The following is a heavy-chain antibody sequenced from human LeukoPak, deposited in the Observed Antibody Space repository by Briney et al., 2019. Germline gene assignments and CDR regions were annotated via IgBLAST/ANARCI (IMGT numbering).Heavy chain of an antibody. CDR2: IKQDGSEG. D-gene: IGHD3-16*01. V-gene: IGHV3-7*01. Sequence: GGSLRLSCAASGFTFSTYWMSWVRQAPGKGLEWVANIKQDGSEGYYVDSVKGRFTFSRDNAKNSLYLQINSLRAEDTAVYYCARLGEKADFDYWGQGTLVTVSS. J-gene: IGHJ4*02. CDR3: ARLGEKADFDY. CDR1: GFTFSTYW.